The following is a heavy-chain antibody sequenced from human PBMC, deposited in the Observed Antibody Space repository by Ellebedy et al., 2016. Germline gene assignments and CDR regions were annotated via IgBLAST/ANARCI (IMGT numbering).Heavy chain of an antibody. V-gene: IGHV4-59*01. CDR2: IYYSGST. CDR1: GGSISSYY. J-gene: IGHJ4*02. CDR3: ARASQLLPGLCWD. Sequence: SETLSLTXTVSGGSISSYYWSWIRQPPGKGLEWIGYIYYSGSTNYNPSLKSRVTISVDTSKHQFSLKLSSVTAADTAVYYCARASQLLPGLCWDWGQGTLVTVSS. D-gene: IGHD2-2*01.